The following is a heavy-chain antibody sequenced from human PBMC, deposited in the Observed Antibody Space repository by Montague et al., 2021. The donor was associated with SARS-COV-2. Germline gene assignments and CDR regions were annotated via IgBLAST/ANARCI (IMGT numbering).Heavy chain of an antibody. J-gene: IGHJ4*02. CDR3: ASGVLRYFDWLLYGGFDY. CDR1: GFTFSSYA. D-gene: IGHD3-9*01. V-gene: IGHV3-30-3*01. Sequence: SLRLSCAASGFTFSSYAMHWVRQAPGKGLKWVAVISYDGSNKYYADSVKGRFTISRDNSKNTLYLQMNSLRAEDTAVYYCASGVLRYFDWLLYGGFDYWGQGTLVTVSS. CDR2: ISYDGSNK.